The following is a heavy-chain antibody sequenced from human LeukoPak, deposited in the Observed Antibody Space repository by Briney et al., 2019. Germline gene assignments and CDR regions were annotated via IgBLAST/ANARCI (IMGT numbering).Heavy chain of an antibody. D-gene: IGHD2-2*01. J-gene: IGHJ4*02. Sequence: SVKVSCKASGGTFSSYTISWVRQAPGQGLEWIGRIIPILGIANYAQKFQGRVTITADKSTSTAYMELSSLRSEGTAVYYCASELSTSLYYFDYWGQGTLVTVSS. V-gene: IGHV1-69*02. CDR2: IIPILGIA. CDR1: GGTFSSYT. CDR3: ASELSTSLYYFDY.